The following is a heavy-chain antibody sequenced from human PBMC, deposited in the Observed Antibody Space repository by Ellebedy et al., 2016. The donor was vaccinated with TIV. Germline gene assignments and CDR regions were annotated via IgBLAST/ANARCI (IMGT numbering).Heavy chain of an antibody. V-gene: IGHV3-30*18. CDR3: AKGKVDNWMDAGSLDY. D-gene: IGHD1-20*01. Sequence: PGGSLTLSCAASGFTFSNFDMHWVRQAPGKGLEWVAVISHDGSLKFYADSVKGRFSISRDNSKNTLYLQMNSLRVEDTAVYYCAKGKVDNWMDAGSLDYWGQGSLVTVSS. CDR2: ISHDGSLK. CDR1: GFTFSNFD. J-gene: IGHJ4*02.